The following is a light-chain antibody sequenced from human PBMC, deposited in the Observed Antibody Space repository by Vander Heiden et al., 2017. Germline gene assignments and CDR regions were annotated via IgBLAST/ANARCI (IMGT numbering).Light chain of an antibody. V-gene: IGLV1-47*01. CDR1: SSNIENNY. Sequence: QSVLTQPPSASGTPGQRVTISCSRSSSNIENNYVEWDQQLPGTAPKLLVCRDDQRPSGVPDRFSGSKSGPSASLAISGLRSEDEADYYCAAWDDSLSGWVFGGGTKVTVL. CDR2: RDD. CDR3: AAWDDSLSGWV. J-gene: IGLJ3*02.